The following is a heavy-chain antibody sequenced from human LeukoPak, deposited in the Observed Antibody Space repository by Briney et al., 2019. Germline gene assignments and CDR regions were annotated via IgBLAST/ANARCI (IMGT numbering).Heavy chain of an antibody. V-gene: IGHV3-7*01. J-gene: IGHJ4*02. Sequence: GGSLRLSCAASGFTFSSYWMSWVRQAPGKGLEWVANIKQDGSEKYYVDSVKGRFTISRDNAKNSLYLQMNSLRAEDTAVYYCSREYCSGGSCYTNLGYWGQGTLVTVSS. CDR1: GFTFSSYW. D-gene: IGHD2-15*01. CDR3: SREYCSGGSCYTNLGY. CDR2: IKQDGSEK.